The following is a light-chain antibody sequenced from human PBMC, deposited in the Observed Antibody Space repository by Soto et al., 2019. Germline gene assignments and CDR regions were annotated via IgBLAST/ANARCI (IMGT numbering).Light chain of an antibody. CDR3: SSYAGSNILV. V-gene: IGLV2-8*01. J-gene: IGLJ3*02. Sequence: QSALTQPPSASGSPGQSVTISCTRTSSDVGGYNYVSWYQQHPGKVPKLMIYEVTKRPSGVPDRFSGSKSGNTASLTASGLQAEDEADYYCSSYAGSNILVFGGGTKLTVL. CDR1: SSDVGGYNY. CDR2: EVT.